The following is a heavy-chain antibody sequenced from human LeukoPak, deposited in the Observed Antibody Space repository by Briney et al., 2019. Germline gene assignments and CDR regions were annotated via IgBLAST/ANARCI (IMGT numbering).Heavy chain of an antibody. J-gene: IGHJ4*02. CDR1: FGSTSNGSSC. V-gene: IGHV4-39*01. CDR2: IYYSGST. CDR3: ARPEYNDISCDEGSRLPFVY. Sequence: SATLSLCCTFGFGSTSNGSSCLRWIRQPPGKGLEWIGSIYYSGSTYYNPSLRSRVTISVDTSKNQFYLKLTSVTAADTEGYYCARPEYNDISCDEGSRLPFVYWGQGTLVTVSS. D-gene: IGHD3-9*01.